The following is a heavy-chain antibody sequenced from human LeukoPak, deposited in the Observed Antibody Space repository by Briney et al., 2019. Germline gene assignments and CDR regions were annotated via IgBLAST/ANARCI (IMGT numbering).Heavy chain of an antibody. D-gene: IGHD3-3*01. CDR2: IYYSGST. V-gene: IGHV4-59*08. Sequence: SETLSLTCTVSGGSISSYYWSWLRQPPGKGLEWIGYIYYSGSTNYNPSLKSRVTISVDTSKNQFSLKLSSVTAADTAVYYCARHHYHYDFWSGYPYGMDVWGQGTTVTVSS. CDR3: ARHHYHYDFWSGYPYGMDV. J-gene: IGHJ6*02. CDR1: GGSISSYY.